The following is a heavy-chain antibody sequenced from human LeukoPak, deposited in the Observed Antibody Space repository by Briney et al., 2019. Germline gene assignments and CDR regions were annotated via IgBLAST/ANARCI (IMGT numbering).Heavy chain of an antibody. V-gene: IGHV3-7*04. CDR1: GFPFSSYW. CDR3: TRVGYIDEGIDY. D-gene: IGHD5-24*01. CDR2: IKQDGSKK. J-gene: IGHJ4*02. Sequence: ESGGSLRLSCVASGFPFSSYWMTWVRQAPGKGLEWVANIKQDGSKKSYVDSVKGRFTISRDNAKNSLYLQMNSLRAEDTAIYYCTRVGYIDEGIDYWGQGTWSPSPQ.